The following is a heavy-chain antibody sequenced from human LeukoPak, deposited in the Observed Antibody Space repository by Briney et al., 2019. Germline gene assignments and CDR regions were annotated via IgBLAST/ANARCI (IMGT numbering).Heavy chain of an antibody. Sequence: ASVKVSCKASGYTFTGYYMHWVRQAPGQGLEWMGWINPNSGGTNYAQKFQGRVTMTRDTSISTAYMELSRLRSDDTAVYYCARDGVRGVSDYYYMDVWGKGTTVTISS. V-gene: IGHV1-2*02. D-gene: IGHD3-10*01. CDR1: GYTFTGYY. J-gene: IGHJ6*03. CDR2: INPNSGGT. CDR3: ARDGVRGVSDYYYMDV.